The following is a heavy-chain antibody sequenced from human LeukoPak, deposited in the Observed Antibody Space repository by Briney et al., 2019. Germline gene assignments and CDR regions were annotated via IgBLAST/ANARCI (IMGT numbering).Heavy chain of an antibody. D-gene: IGHD2-15*01. Sequence: GGSLRLSCAASGFTFSNAWMSWVRQAPGKGLEWVGRIKRKTDGGTTDYAAPVKGRFSISRDDSKNTLYLQMNSLKTEDTAVYYCTPPYCSGDNCRDYWGQGTLVTVSS. CDR2: IKRKTDGGTT. CDR3: TPPYCSGDNCRDY. CDR1: GFTFSNAW. V-gene: IGHV3-15*01. J-gene: IGHJ4*02.